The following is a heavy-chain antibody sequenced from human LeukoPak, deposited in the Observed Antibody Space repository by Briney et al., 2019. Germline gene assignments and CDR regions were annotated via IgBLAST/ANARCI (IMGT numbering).Heavy chain of an antibody. Sequence: SGGSLRLSCAASGFTFSSYSMNWVRQAPGKGLEWVSSISSSSSYIYYADTVKGRFTISRDNAKNSLYLQMNSLRAEDTAVYYCARTPGYYDILTGPYYYYYYMDVWGKGTTVTVSS. V-gene: IGHV3-21*01. CDR2: ISSSSSYI. CDR1: GFTFSSYS. J-gene: IGHJ6*03. CDR3: ARTPGYYDILTGPYYYYYYMDV. D-gene: IGHD3-9*01.